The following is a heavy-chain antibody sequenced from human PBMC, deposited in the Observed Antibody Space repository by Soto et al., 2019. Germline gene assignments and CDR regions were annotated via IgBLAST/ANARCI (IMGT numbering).Heavy chain of an antibody. CDR1: GGSISSYY. D-gene: IGHD3-10*01. CDR3: AREPNYYGSGDIDD. CDR2: IYYSGST. V-gene: IGHV4-59*01. Sequence: SETLSLTCTVSGGSISSYYWSWIRQPPGKGLEWIGYIYYSGSTNYNPSLKSRVTISVDASKNQFSLKLSSVTAADTAVYYCAREPNYYGSGDIDDWGQGTRVTVAS. J-gene: IGHJ4*02.